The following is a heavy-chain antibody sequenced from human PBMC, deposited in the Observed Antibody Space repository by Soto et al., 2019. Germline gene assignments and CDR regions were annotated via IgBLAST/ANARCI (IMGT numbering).Heavy chain of an antibody. D-gene: IGHD2-15*01. V-gene: IGHV4-31*03. CDR1: GGSISSGGYY. Sequence: QVQLQESGPGLVKPSQTLSLTCTVSGGSISSGGYYWSWIRQHPGKGLEWIGYIYYSGSTYYNPSLKSRVTISVDTSKNPFSLKLSSVTAADTAVYYCARGRYCSGGSCYLFDYWGQGTLVTVSS. CDR3: ARGRYCSGGSCYLFDY. CDR2: IYYSGST. J-gene: IGHJ4*02.